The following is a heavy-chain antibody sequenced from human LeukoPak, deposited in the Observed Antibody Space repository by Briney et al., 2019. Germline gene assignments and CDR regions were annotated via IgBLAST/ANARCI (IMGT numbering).Heavy chain of an antibody. CDR1: GFTFSSYA. CDR2: ISYDGSNK. CDR3: ARDARYCSGGSCLGYGMDV. V-gene: IGHV3-30-3*01. D-gene: IGHD2-15*01. Sequence: PGGSLRLSCAASGFTFSSYAMHWVRQAPGEGLEWVAVISYDGSNKYYADSVKGRFTISRDNSKNTLYLQMNSLRAEDTAVYYCARDARYCSGGSCLGYGMDVWGQGTTVTVSS. J-gene: IGHJ6*02.